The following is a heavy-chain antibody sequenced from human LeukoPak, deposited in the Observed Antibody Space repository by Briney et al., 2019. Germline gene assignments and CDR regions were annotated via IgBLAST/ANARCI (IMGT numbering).Heavy chain of an antibody. V-gene: IGHV3-21*01. CDR2: ISSSSSYI. Sequence: GGSLRLSCATSGFTFSSYCMDWVRQTPGKGLEWVSSISSSSSYIYYADSVKGRFTISRDNAKNSLYLQMNSLRAGDTGVYYCARDGSGWFFDYWGQGTLVTVSS. J-gene: IGHJ4*02. CDR3: ARDGSGWFFDY. D-gene: IGHD6-19*01. CDR1: GFTFSSYC.